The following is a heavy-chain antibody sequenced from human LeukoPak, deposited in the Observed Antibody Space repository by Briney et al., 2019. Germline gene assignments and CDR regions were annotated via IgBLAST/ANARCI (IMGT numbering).Heavy chain of an antibody. CDR2: IYPRDSNS. D-gene: IGHD3-22*01. CDR1: GYSFSSYW. Sequence: GETLKISCKGSGYSFSSYWIGWVRQMPGKGLEWMGIIYPRDSNSRYSPSFQGQVTISTDKSISTAYLQWSSLKASDTAIYYCARRTYYDTRHFDFWGQGTLVTVSS. J-gene: IGHJ4*02. V-gene: IGHV5-51*01. CDR3: ARRTYYDTRHFDF.